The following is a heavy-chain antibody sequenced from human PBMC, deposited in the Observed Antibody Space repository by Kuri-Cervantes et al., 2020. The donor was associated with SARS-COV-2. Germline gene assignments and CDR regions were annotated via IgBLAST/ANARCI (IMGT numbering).Heavy chain of an antibody. V-gene: IGHV3-30*03. CDR1: GFTFSSYG. D-gene: IGHD3-3*01. CDR2: ISHDGTNK. J-gene: IGHJ6*02. Sequence: GESLKISCAASGFTFSSYGMHWVRQAPGKGLEWVAVISHDGTNKDYADSLKGLFTISRDNSKNTLYLEMNSLRAEDTAVYYCARDGSPRVWSGSVSDGMDVWGQGTTVTVSS. CDR3: ARDGSPRVWSGSVSDGMDV.